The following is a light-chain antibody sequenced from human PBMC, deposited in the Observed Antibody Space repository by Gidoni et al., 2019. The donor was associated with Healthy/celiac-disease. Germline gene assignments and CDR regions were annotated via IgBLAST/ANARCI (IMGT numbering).Light chain of an antibody. V-gene: IGKV1-8*01. J-gene: IGKJ2*01. CDR1: QGISSY. CDR3: QQYYSYPYT. Sequence: IRITQSPSSLSASTGDRVTITCRASQGISSYLAWYQQKPGKAPKLLIYAASTLQSGVPSRFSGSGSGTDFTLTISCLQSEDFATYYCQQYYSYPYTFXXXTKLEIK. CDR2: AAS.